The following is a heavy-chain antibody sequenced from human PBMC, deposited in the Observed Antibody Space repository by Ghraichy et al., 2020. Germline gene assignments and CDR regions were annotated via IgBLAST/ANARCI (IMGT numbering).Heavy chain of an antibody. CDR1: GFSFSSYA. Sequence: GGSLRLSCAASGFSFSSYAMSWVRQAPGKGLERVSAISGSGGSTYYADSVRGRFTISRDNSKNILYLQMNSLRAEDTAVYYCAKGVASSSWYYGDCWGQGTLVTVSS. V-gene: IGHV3-23*01. CDR2: ISGSGGST. CDR3: AKGVASSSWYYGDC. J-gene: IGHJ4*02. D-gene: IGHD3-22*01.